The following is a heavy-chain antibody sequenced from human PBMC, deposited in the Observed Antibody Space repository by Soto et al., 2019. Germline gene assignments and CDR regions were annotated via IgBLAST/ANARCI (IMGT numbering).Heavy chain of an antibody. CDR2: ISGSGGST. CDR3: ARGGWGGSCSGYCCGMDV. V-gene: IGHV3-23*01. D-gene: IGHD2-15*01. Sequence: EVQLLESGGGLVQPGGSLRLSCAASGFTFSSYAMSWVRQAPGKGLEWVSAISGSGGSTYYADSVKGRFTISRDNSKNPLDLPMNSLGAEDTAVYYCARGGWGGSCSGYCCGMDVWGQGTTVTVSS. CDR1: GFTFSSYA. J-gene: IGHJ6*02.